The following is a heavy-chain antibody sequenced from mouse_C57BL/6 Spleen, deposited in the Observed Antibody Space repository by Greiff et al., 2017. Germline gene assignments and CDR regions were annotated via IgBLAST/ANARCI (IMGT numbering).Heavy chain of an antibody. J-gene: IGHJ3*01. CDR1: GFTFSNYW. CDR3: TGSRVWFAY. Sequence: EVKLMESGGGLVQPGGSMKLSCVASGFTFSNYWMNWVRQSPEKGLEWVAQIRLKADNYATHYAESVKGRFTISRDDSKSSVYLQMNNLRAEDTGIYYCTGSRVWFAYWGQGTLVTVSA. V-gene: IGHV6-3*01. CDR2: IRLKADNYAT.